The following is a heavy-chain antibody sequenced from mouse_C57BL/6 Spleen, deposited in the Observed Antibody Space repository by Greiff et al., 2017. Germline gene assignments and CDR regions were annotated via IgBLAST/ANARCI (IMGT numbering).Heavy chain of an antibody. V-gene: IGHV1-37*01. CDR2: INPYNGDT. CDR3: ARGHEAYYSNYWFAY. D-gene: IGHD2-5*01. J-gene: IGHJ3*01. Sequence: LVESGPELVKPGASVKISCKASGYSFTGYFMNWVKQSHGKSLEWIGRINPYNGDTFYNQKFKGKATLTVDKSSSTAHMELLSLTSEDFAVYYCARGHEAYYSNYWFAYWGQGTLVTVSA. CDR1: GYSFTGYF.